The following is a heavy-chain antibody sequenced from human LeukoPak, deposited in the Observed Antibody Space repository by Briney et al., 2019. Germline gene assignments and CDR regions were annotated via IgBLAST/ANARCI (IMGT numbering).Heavy chain of an antibody. J-gene: IGHJ4*02. CDR2: IWYDGSNK. CDR1: GLTFSSHG. CDR3: ARLKGSYFVC. Sequence: SGGSLRLSCAASGLTFSSHGMLWVRQAPGKGLEWVALIWYDGSNKYYADSVKGRFTISRDNSKNMLYLQMNSLRAEDTAVYYCARLKGSYFVCWGQGTLVTVSS. V-gene: IGHV3-33*01. D-gene: IGHD2-15*01.